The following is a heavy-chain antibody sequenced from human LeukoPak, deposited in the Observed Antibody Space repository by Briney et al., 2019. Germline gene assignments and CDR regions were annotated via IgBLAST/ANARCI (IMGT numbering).Heavy chain of an antibody. CDR2: ISGSGGST. CDR3: AKVEQQLAPVEDYYFDY. D-gene: IGHD6-13*01. V-gene: IGHV3-23*01. CDR1: GFTFSSYA. J-gene: IGHJ4*02. Sequence: GGSLRLSCAASGFTFSSYAMSWVRQAPGKGLEWVSAISGSGGSTYYADSVKGQFTISRDNSKNTLYLQMNSLRAEDTAVYYCAKVEQQLAPVEDYYFDYWGQGTLVTVSS.